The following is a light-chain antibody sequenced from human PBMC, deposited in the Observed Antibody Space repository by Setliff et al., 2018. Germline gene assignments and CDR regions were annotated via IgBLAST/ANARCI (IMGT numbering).Light chain of an antibody. CDR2: DVS. Sequence: ALTQPRSVSGSPGQSVTISCTGTSSDVGGYNYVSWYQQHPGKAPKVMIYDVSKRPSGVPDRFSGSKSGNTASLTISGLQAEDEAVYYCCSYAGSYTYVFGTGTKVTVL. V-gene: IGLV2-11*01. CDR3: CSYAGSYTYV. J-gene: IGLJ1*01. CDR1: SSDVGGYNY.